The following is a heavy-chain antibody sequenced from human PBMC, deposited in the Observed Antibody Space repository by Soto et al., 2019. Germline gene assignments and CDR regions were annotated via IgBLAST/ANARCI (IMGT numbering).Heavy chain of an antibody. CDR2: IYWDDDK. V-gene: IGHV2-5*02. Sequence: SGPTLVNPTQPLTLTCTFSGFSLSTSGVGVGWIRQPPGKALEWLALIYWDDDKRYSPSLKSRLTITKDTSKNQVVLTMTNMDPVDTATYYCAHSHSLYYYDSSGYYYPWFDPWGQGTLVTVSS. D-gene: IGHD3-22*01. CDR1: GFSLSTSGVG. CDR3: AHSHSLYYYDSSGYYYPWFDP. J-gene: IGHJ5*02.